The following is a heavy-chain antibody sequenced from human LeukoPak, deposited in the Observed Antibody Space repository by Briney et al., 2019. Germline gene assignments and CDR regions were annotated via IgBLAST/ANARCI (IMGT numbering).Heavy chain of an antibody. Sequence: SETLSLTCAVYGGSFSGYYWSWIRQPPGKGLEGIGEINHSGSTNYNPSLKSRVTISVDTSKNQFSLKLSSVTAADTAVYYCARGRGGWYGYYFDYWGQGTLVTVSS. D-gene: IGHD6-19*01. CDR2: INHSGST. CDR1: GGSFSGYY. J-gene: IGHJ4*02. V-gene: IGHV4-34*01. CDR3: ARGRGGWYGYYFDY.